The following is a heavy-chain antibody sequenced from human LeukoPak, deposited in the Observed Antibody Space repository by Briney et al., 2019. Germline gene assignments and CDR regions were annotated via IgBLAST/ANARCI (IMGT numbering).Heavy chain of an antibody. CDR3: ARGGPFSSGSYYKFYYYYGMDV. V-gene: IGHV3-33*01. CDR1: GFTFSSYG. J-gene: IGHJ6*04. CDR2: IWYDGSNK. Sequence: QPGRSLRLSCAASGFTFSSYGMHWVRQAPGKGLEWVAVIWYDGSNKYCADSVKGRSTISRDNSKNTLYLQMNSLRAEDTAVYYCARGGPFSSGSYYKFYYYYGMDVWGKGTTVTVSS. D-gene: IGHD3-10*01.